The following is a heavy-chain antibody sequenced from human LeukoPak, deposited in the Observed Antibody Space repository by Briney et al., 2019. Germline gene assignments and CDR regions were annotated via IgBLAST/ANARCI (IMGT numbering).Heavy chain of an antibody. CDR3: ARDRVTNYYYGMDV. D-gene: IGHD2-21*02. CDR1: GFTFSSYG. Sequence: GGSLRLSCAASGFTFSSYGMHWVRQAPGKGLEWVAFIRYDGSNKYYADSVKGRFTISRDNSKNTLYLQMNSLRAEDTAVYYCARDRVTNYYYGMDVWGQGTTVTVSS. V-gene: IGHV3-30*02. CDR2: IRYDGSNK. J-gene: IGHJ6*02.